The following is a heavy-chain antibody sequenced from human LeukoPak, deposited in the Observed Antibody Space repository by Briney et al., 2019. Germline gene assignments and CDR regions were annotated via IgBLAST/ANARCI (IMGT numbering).Heavy chain of an antibody. CDR2: IRPSGDNT. Sequence: GGSLRLSCIASGDTFSSYDMTWVRQAPGKGLEWVSSIRPSGDNTYYGDSVKGRFTISRDNSKNTVYLQMNNMRVDDTAVYYCARAAGWHWFDPWGQGTLVTVSS. J-gene: IGHJ5*02. CDR1: GDTFSSYD. V-gene: IGHV3-23*01. D-gene: IGHD6-19*01. CDR3: ARAAGWHWFDP.